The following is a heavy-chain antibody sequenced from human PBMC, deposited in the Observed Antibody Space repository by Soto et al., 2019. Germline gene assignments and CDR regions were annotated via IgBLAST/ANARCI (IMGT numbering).Heavy chain of an antibody. CDR3: ARPQSGRYSHAFDV. D-gene: IGHD1-26*01. J-gene: IGHJ3*01. CDR2: IYSGGTT. CDR1: GFSVSSNY. Sequence: EEHLVQTGGGLIQPGGSLRLSCAASGFSVSSNYMSWVRQAPGEGLECVSVIYSGGTTYYADSVMGRFTISRETSKNTLYLQMNSLRAEDTSMYYCARPQSGRYSHAFDVWGQGTLVTVSS. V-gene: IGHV3-53*02.